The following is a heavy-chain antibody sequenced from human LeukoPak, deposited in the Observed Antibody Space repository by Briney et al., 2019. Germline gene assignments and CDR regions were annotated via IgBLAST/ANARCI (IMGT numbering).Heavy chain of an antibody. D-gene: IGHD6-6*01. CDR2: INPNSGGT. V-gene: IGHV1-2*06. Sequence: ASVKVSCKASGYTFTGYYMHWVRQAPGQGLEWMGRINPNSGGTNYAQKFQGRVTMTRDTSISTAYMELSRLRSDDTAVYYCARVVAARNWYFDLWSRGTLVTVSS. J-gene: IGHJ2*01. CDR3: ARVVAARNWYFDL. CDR1: GYTFTGYY.